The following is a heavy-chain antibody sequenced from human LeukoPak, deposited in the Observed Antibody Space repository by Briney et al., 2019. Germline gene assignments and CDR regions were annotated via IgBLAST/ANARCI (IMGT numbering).Heavy chain of an antibody. V-gene: IGHV3-30*18. CDR1: GFSFISYG. CDR2: ISDDGRRK. Sequence: PGGSLRLPCAASGFSFISYGMHWVRQAPGKGLEWVGVISDDGRRKDYADSVKGRFTISRDNSKDTLYLQMNSLRAEDTAVYYCAKDPNPPYDLWSGYKWGQGTLVTVSS. D-gene: IGHD3-3*01. J-gene: IGHJ4*02. CDR3: AKDPNPPYDLWSGYK.